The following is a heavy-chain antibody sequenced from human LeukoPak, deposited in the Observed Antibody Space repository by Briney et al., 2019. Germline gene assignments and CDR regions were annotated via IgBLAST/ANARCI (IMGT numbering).Heavy chain of an antibody. V-gene: IGHV1-69*05. J-gene: IGHJ3*02. CDR3: ARDGGGAFDI. CDR1: GGTFSSYA. D-gene: IGHD4-23*01. Sequence: SVKVSSKASGGTFSSYAISWVRQAPGQGLEWMGGIIPIFGTANYAQKFQGRVTITTDESTSTAYMELSSLRSEDTAVYYCARDGGGAFDIWGQGTMVTVSS. CDR2: IIPIFGTA.